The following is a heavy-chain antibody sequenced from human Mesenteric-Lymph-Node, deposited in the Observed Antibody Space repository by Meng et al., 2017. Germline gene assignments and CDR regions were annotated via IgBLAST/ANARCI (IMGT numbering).Heavy chain of an antibody. Sequence: GGSLRLSCAASGFTFTSYFMSWVRQAPGKGLEWVSAISGSGGSTYYADSVKGRFTISRDNAKNSLYLQMNSLRAEDTAVYYCARDLGTMIVPRVAFDIWGQGTMVTVSS. CDR3: ARDLGTMIVPRVAFDI. J-gene: IGHJ3*02. V-gene: IGHV3-23*01. CDR1: GFTFTSYF. D-gene: IGHD3-22*01. CDR2: ISGSGGST.